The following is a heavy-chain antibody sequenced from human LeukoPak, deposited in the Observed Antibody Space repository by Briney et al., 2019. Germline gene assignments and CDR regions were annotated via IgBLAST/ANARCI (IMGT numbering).Heavy chain of an antibody. Sequence: GGSLRLSCAASGFTFSSYAMSWVRQAPGKGLEWVSAMSGSGGNTYYADSVKGRFTISRDNSKNTLYLQMNSLRAEDTAVYYCAKARPRGVIIVNFDYWGQGTLVTVSS. CDR1: GFTFSSYA. CDR3: AKARPRGVIIVNFDY. J-gene: IGHJ4*02. D-gene: IGHD3-10*01. CDR2: MSGSGGNT. V-gene: IGHV3-23*01.